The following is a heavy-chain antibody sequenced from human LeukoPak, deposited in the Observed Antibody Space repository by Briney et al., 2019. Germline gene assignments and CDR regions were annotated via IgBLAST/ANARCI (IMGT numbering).Heavy chain of an antibody. J-gene: IGHJ4*02. V-gene: IGHV4-59*11. Sequence: SETLSLTCTVSGGSISSHYWSWIRQPPGKGLEWIGYIYYSGSTNYNPSLKSRVTISVDTSKNQFSLKLSSVTAADTAVYYCASGSYHFDYWGQGALVTVSS. CDR2: IYYSGST. CDR3: ASGSYHFDY. CDR1: GGSISSHY. D-gene: IGHD1-26*01.